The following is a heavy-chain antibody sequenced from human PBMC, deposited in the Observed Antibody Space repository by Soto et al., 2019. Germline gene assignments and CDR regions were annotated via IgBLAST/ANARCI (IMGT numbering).Heavy chain of an antibody. CDR2: ISTYNGDT. Sequence: QVQLVQSGAEVKKPGASVRVSCKASGYSFTTYGVTWVRQAPGQGLEWMGWISTYNGDTRVAQQHQGRVTLTTDTSTTAAHMELRSLRSDDTAIYYCARTEGRSTRGDYWGQGPLVTVSS. V-gene: IGHV1-18*01. J-gene: IGHJ4*02. CDR3: ARTEGRSTRGDY. D-gene: IGHD2-8*01. CDR1: GYSFTTYG.